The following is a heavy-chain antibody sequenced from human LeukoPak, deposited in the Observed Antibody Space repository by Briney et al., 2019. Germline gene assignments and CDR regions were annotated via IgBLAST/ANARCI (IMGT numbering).Heavy chain of an antibody. Sequence: GGSLRLSCAASGFTFSNYAMSWVRQAPGKGLEWVSSISDSGRNTYYADSVKGPFTISRDNSKNTLFLQMNSLRPDDTAVYYCASSHYDFWSGYSAWGQGTLVTVSS. CDR1: GFTFSNYA. V-gene: IGHV3-23*01. J-gene: IGHJ5*02. D-gene: IGHD3-3*01. CDR2: ISDSGRNT. CDR3: ASSHYDFWSGYSA.